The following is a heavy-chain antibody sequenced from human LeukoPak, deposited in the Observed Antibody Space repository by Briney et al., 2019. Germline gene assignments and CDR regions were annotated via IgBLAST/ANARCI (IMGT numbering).Heavy chain of an antibody. CDR2: ISSSGSTI. J-gene: IGHJ4*02. V-gene: IGHV3-48*03. D-gene: IGHD6-19*01. CDR1: GFTFSSYE. Sequence: GGSLRLSCAASGFTFSSYEMNWVRQAPGKGLEWVSYISSSGSTIYYADSVKGRFTISRDNSKNTLYLQMNSLRAEDTAVYYCAKVGYSSGWYYFDYWGQGTLVTVSS. CDR3: AKVGYSSGWYYFDY.